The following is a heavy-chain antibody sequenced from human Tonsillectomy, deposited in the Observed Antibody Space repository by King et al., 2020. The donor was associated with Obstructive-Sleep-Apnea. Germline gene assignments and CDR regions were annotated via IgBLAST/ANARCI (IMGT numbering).Heavy chain of an antibody. D-gene: IGHD2-15*01. Sequence: VQLVESGGGVVQPGRSLRLSCAASGFTFSGSSMHWVRQAPGKGLEWVAVISNDGSNIHYADSVKGRLTNSRDNSKSTVDLQMNSLRPEDTAVYYCARDTGRVVAARGALQHWGQGTLVTLSS. J-gene: IGHJ1*01. CDR1: GFTFSGSS. V-gene: IGHV3-30*04. CDR3: ARDTGRVVAARGALQH. CDR2: ISNDGSNI.